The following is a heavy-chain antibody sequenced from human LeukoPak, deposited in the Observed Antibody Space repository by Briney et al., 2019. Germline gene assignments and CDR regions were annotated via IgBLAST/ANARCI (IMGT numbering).Heavy chain of an antibody. Sequence: GGSLRLSCAASGFTVSSNYMSWVRQAPGKGLEWVSVIYSGGSTYYADSVKGRFTISRDNSKNTLYLQMNSLRAEDTAVYYCARDYFGSGTYHYYFEYWGQGTLVTVSS. CDR2: IYSGGST. CDR3: ARDYFGSGTYHYYFEY. J-gene: IGHJ4*02. CDR1: GFTVSSNY. D-gene: IGHD3-10*01. V-gene: IGHV3-66*01.